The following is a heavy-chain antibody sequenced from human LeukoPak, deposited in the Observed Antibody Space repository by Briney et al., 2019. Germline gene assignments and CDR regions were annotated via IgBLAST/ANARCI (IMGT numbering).Heavy chain of an antibody. D-gene: IGHD6-13*01. CDR1: GVTFSGYS. Sequence: GGSLRLSCAASGVTFSGYSMNWVRQAPGKGLEWVSAITATSLHIYYADSVKGRFTISRDNSKNTLYLQMNSLRAEDTAVYYCATPAGSTSPPISWGQGTLVTVSS. J-gene: IGHJ4*02. V-gene: IGHV3-21*04. CDR3: ATPAGSTSPPIS. CDR2: ITATSLHI.